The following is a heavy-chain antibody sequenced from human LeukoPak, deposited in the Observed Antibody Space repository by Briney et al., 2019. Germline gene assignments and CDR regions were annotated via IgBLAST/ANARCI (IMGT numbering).Heavy chain of an antibody. CDR1: GFTFSSYS. V-gene: IGHV3-48*01. CDR2: ISSSSSTI. CDR3: AKDYEPLVGVHRWGDWFDP. D-gene: IGHD1-26*01. J-gene: IGHJ5*02. Sequence: GGSLRLSCAASGFTFSSYSMNWVRQSPGKGLEWVSYISSSSSTIYYADSVKGRFTISRDNAKNSLYLQMNSLRAEDTAVYYCAKDYEPLVGVHRWGDWFDPWGQGTLVTVSS.